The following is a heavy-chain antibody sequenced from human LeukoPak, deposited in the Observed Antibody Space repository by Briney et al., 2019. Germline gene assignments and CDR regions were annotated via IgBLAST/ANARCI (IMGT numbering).Heavy chain of an antibody. CDR2: VNPGGSIA. V-gene: IGHV3-74*01. CDR1: GFTFNNYW. Sequence: GGSLRLSCAASGFTFNNYWIHWVRQAPGKGLVWVSRVNPGGSIANFADSVKGRFTISRDNARNTVFLQTSSLTAEDTAVYYCVRGTYHAYYMDVWGKGTTVTVSS. D-gene: IGHD3-16*01. CDR3: VRGTYHAYYMDV. J-gene: IGHJ6*03.